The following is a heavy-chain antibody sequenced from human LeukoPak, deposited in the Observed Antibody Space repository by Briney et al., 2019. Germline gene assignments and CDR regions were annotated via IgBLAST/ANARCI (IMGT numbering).Heavy chain of an antibody. CDR1: GFTFSSYS. Sequence: PGGSLRLSCAASGFTFSSYSMNWVRQAPGKGLEWVSSISSSSSYIYYADSVKGRFITSRDNAKNSLYLQMNSLRAEDRGVYYCARDARIAVAGTSPESSDYWGQGTLVTVSS. D-gene: IGHD6-19*01. J-gene: IGHJ4*02. V-gene: IGHV3-21*01. CDR2: ISSSSSYI. CDR3: ARDARIAVAGTSPESSDY.